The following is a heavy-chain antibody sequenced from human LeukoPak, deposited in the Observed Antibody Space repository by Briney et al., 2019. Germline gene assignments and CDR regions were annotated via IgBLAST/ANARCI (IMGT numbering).Heavy chain of an antibody. CDR1: GFTFSSYG. CDR3: ARDCSSTSCYAALDY. Sequence: GGSLRLSCAASGFTFSSYGMHWVRQAPGKGLEWVSVIYSGGSTYYADSVKGRFTISRDNSKNTLYLQMNSLRAEDTAVYYCARDCSSTSCYAALDYWGQGTLVTVSS. CDR2: IYSGGST. J-gene: IGHJ4*02. V-gene: IGHV3-53*01. D-gene: IGHD2-2*01.